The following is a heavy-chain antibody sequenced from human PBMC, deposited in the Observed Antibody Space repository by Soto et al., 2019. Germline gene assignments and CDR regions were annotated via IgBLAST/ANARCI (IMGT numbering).Heavy chain of an antibody. V-gene: IGHV3-33*01. CDR1: GFTFSSHA. D-gene: IGHD6-13*01. CDR2: IWFDGSYE. CDR3: ARDISRWSALDY. Sequence: QVQLVESGGGVVQPGTSLRLSCAASGFTFSSHAMHWVRQAPGKGLEWVAVIWFDGSYEYYADSVKGRFTISRDNSKNTQFLQINSRRAEDTAVDYCARDISRWSALDYWGQGTRVTVSS. J-gene: IGHJ4*02.